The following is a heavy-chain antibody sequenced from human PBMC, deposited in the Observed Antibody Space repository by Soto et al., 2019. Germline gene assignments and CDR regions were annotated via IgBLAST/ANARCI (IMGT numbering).Heavy chain of an antibody. CDR1: GYTFTSYA. D-gene: IGHD4-17*01. Sequence: QVQLVQSGAEVKKPGASVKVSCKASGYTFTSYAMHWVRQAPGQRLEWMGWINAGNGNTKYSQKFQGRVTITRDTSASTAYMELSSLRSDDTAVYYCPRDDYGDLGDYWGQGTLVTVSS. CDR3: PRDDYGDLGDY. V-gene: IGHV1-3*01. J-gene: IGHJ4*02. CDR2: INAGNGNT.